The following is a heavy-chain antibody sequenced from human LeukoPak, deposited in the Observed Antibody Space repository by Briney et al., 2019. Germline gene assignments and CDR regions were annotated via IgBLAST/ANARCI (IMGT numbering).Heavy chain of an antibody. Sequence: ASVKVSCTASGYTITDYYINWVRQAPGQGLEWIGWINPNSGDTNYAQKFQDRVTMTRDTSISTAYIELNFLRSHDTAVFYCARGDYYGSPKVVAAWGQGTLVTVSS. CDR3: ARGDYYGSPKVVAA. D-gene: IGHD3-10*01. J-gene: IGHJ5*02. CDR1: GYTITDYY. CDR2: INPNSGDT. V-gene: IGHV1-2*02.